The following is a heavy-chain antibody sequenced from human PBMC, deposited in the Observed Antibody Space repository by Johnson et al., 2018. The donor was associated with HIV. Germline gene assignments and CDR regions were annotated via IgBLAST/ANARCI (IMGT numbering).Heavy chain of an antibody. J-gene: IGHJ3*01. D-gene: IGHD1-26*01. Sequence: VQLVESGGGVVQPGRSLRLSCAASGFTFSSYGMHWVRQAPGKGLEWVAVISYDGSNTYYADSVKGRFTISRDNSKNTLYLQMNSLRAEDTAVYYCAKGDTVVGAKYAFDFWGQGTMVTVSS. CDR2: ISYDGSNT. V-gene: IGHV3-30*18. CDR3: AKGDTVVGAKYAFDF. CDR1: GFTFSSYG.